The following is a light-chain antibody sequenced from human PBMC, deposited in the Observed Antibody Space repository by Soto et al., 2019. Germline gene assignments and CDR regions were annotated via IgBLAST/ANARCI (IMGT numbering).Light chain of an antibody. Sequence: IVLNQSPGTLSLYPGERATLSCRASQSVSSSYLAWYQQKPGQAPRLLIYGASSRATGIPDRFSGSGSGTDFTLTISRLEPEDFAVYYCQQYGSSPWPFGQGTKVDIK. V-gene: IGKV3-20*01. J-gene: IGKJ1*01. CDR2: GAS. CDR3: QQYGSSPWP. CDR1: QSVSSSY.